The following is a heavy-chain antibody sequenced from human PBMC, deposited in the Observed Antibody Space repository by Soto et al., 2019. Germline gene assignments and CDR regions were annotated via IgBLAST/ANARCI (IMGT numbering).Heavy chain of an antibody. V-gene: IGHV3-9*01. CDR2: ISWHGRNI. CDR3: AKGGTAMVYFYHGLDV. Sequence: EVQLVESGGDLLQPGKSLRLSCAASGFTFDDYAMHWVRQSPGKGLEWISGISWHGRNIGYAESVTGRFTISRDNAERSVFLQMNNLTPDDTAFYYCAKGGTAMVYFYHGLDVWGQGTTVTVSS. D-gene: IGHD5-18*01. J-gene: IGHJ6*02. CDR1: GFTFDDYA.